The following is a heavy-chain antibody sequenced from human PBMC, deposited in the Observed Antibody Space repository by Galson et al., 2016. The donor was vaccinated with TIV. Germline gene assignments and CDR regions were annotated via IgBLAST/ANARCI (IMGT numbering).Heavy chain of an antibody. Sequence: SLRLSCATSGFTFTSYAFAWVRQAPGQGLEWVSSISVSGGNTFYADSVMGRFTISRDNSENTVSLHLNSLRVEDTARYYCARDPRNIVPTRFDHWGQGTRVTVAS. CDR3: ARDPRNIVPTRFDH. CDR1: GFTFTSYA. V-gene: IGHV3-23*01. D-gene: IGHD5-12*01. J-gene: IGHJ4*02. CDR2: ISVSGGNT.